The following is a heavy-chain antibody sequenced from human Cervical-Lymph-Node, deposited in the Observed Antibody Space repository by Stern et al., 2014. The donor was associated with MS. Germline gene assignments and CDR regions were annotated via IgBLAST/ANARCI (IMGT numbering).Heavy chain of an antibody. Sequence: QLQLQESGPGLVRPSGTLSLTCAVSGDSISNDNWWSWVRQPPGKGLEWIGEIYHTGSPNNDPSLKGRVTISVDKSKSQFSLSLTSMTAADTAVYYCARDQGFQLMNSWGQGTLVIVSS. CDR1: GDSISNDNW. CDR3: ARDQGFQLMNS. D-gene: IGHD2-2*01. V-gene: IGHV4-4*02. CDR2: IYHTGSP. J-gene: IGHJ4*02.